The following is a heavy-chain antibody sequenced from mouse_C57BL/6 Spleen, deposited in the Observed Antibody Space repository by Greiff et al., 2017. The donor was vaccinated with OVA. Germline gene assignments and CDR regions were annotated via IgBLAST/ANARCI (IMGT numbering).Heavy chain of an antibody. J-gene: IGHJ3*01. V-gene: IGHV1-42*01. CDR3: ARSYDGYYERFAY. D-gene: IGHD2-3*01. CDR2: INPSTGGT. CDR1: GYSFAGYY. Sequence: VHVKQSGPELVKPGASVKISCKASGYSFAGYYMNWVKQSPEKSLEWIGEINPSTGGTTYNQKFKAKATLTVDKSSSTAYMQLKSLTSEDSAVYYCARSYDGYYERFAYWGQGTLVTVSA.